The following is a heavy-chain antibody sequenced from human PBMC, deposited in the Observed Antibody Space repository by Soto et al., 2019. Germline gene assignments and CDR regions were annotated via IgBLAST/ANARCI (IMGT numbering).Heavy chain of an antibody. Sequence: QVQLQESGPGLVKPSGTLSLTCGVSGVSISSNNWWSWVRQPPGKGLEWIGEMYHTGSTNYNPSLKSRVTISVEKSKNQFSLKLSSVTAADTAVYFCARSSRYAYDSSEGNCDYWGQGTLVTVSS. V-gene: IGHV4-4*02. CDR1: GVSISSNNW. CDR3: ARSSRYAYDSSEGNCDY. D-gene: IGHD3-22*01. J-gene: IGHJ4*02. CDR2: MYHTGST.